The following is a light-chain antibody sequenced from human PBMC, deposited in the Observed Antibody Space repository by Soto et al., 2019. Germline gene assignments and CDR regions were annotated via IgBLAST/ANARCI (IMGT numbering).Light chain of an antibody. CDR3: QHYNNWPLT. V-gene: IGKV3-15*01. J-gene: IGKJ4*01. CDR2: GAS. Sequence: EIVLTQSPATLSLSPGERATLSCRASQSVSSNLAWYQQKPGQAPRLLIYGASTRATGTPARFSGSGSGTEFTLTISSLQSEDFALYYCQHYNNWPLTFGGGTKVDIK. CDR1: QSVSSN.